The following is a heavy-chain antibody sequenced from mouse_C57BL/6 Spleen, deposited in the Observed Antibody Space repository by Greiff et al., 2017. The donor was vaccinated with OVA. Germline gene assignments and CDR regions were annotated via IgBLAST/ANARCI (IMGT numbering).Heavy chain of an antibody. CDR2: IYPRSGNN. J-gene: IGHJ3*01. Sequence: QVQLKQSGAELARPGASVKLSCKASGYTFTSYGISWVKQRPGQGLEWIGEIYPRSGNNYYNEKFKGKATLTADKSSSTAYMELSSLTSEDSAVYFCARSYGNYEYWFDYWGRGTLVTVSA. CDR1: GYTFTSYG. CDR3: ARSYGNYEYWFDY. V-gene: IGHV1-81*01. D-gene: IGHD2-1*01.